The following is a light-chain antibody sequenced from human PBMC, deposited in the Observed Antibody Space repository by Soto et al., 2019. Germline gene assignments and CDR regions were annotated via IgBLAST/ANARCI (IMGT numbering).Light chain of an antibody. CDR2: EVS. CDR3: SSYTSSSIVV. CDR1: SSDVGGYNY. Sequence: QSALTQPASVSGSPGQSITISCTGTSSDVGGYNYVSWYQQHPGKAPKLMIYEVSNRPSGVSNRFSGSKSGNTASLTISGLQAEDEADYYCSSYTSSSIVVLGGGTKLPVL. V-gene: IGLV2-14*01. J-gene: IGLJ2*01.